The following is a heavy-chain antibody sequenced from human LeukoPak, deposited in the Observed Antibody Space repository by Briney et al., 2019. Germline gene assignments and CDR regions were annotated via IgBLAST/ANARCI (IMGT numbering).Heavy chain of an antibody. CDR1: GFTFSSYG. CDR2: IRYDGSNK. V-gene: IGHV3-30*02. CDR3: AKAPFYDFWSGYYYFDY. J-gene: IGHJ4*02. Sequence: GGSLRLSCAASGFTFSSYGMHWVRQAPGKGLEWVAFIRYDGSNKYYADSVKGRFTISRDNSKNTLYLQMNSLRAEDTAVYYCAKAPFYDFWSGYYYFDYWGQGTLVTVSS. D-gene: IGHD3-3*01.